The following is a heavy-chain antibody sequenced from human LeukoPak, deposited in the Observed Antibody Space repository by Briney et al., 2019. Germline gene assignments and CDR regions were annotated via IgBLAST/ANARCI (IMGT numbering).Heavy chain of an antibody. D-gene: IGHD6-13*01. CDR2: IYYSGGS. V-gene: IGHV4-59*01. CDR1: GGSISGYY. J-gene: IGHJ3*02. CDR3: ARALTYSSSSVSAFDI. Sequence: SETLSLACSVSGGSISGYYWSWIRQPPGKGLEWIGYIYYSGGSYDSPSLKSRVTISRDTSNNQVSLKLTSVTAADTAAYYCARALTYSSSSVSAFDIWGQGTMVTVSS.